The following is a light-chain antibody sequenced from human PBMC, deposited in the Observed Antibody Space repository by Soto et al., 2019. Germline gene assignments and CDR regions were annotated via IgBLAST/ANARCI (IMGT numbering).Light chain of an antibody. CDR1: QDIANY. CDR3: QRYDDAPLT. Sequence: DIQMTQSPSSLSASVGDRVTITCQASQDIANYLVLYQQQPGKVPKLLIYAASTLHSGVPSRFSGSGSGTDFTLTISSLQPEDVGTYYCQRYDDAPLTFGGGTKVDI. V-gene: IGKV1-27*01. CDR2: AAS. J-gene: IGKJ4*01.